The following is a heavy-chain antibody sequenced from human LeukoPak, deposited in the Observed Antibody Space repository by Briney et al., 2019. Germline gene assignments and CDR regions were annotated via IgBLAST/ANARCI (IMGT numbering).Heavy chain of an antibody. Sequence: GGSLRLSCAASGFTFSSSWMHWVRQAPGKGLVWVSRINPDESTTTYADSVKGRFTISRDNAKNTLYLQMNSLRAEDTAVYYCARNTRISSDIWGQGTLVTVSS. CDR2: INPDESTT. D-gene: IGHD2-2*01. CDR1: GFTFSSSW. J-gene: IGHJ4*02. V-gene: IGHV3-74*01. CDR3: ARNTRISSDI.